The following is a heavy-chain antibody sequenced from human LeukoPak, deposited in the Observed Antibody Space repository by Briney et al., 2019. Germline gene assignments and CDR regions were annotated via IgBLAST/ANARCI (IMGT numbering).Heavy chain of an antibody. J-gene: IGHJ3*02. CDR2: IYPIDSDT. D-gene: IGHD3-10*01. Sequence: GESLKISCKGSGYSFTSYWIGWVRQMPGKGLEWMGIIYPIDSDTKYSPSFQGQVTISADKSNSTAYLLWSTLKASDTAMYYCAASRGLIIGDAYDIWGQGTMVTVSS. CDR3: AASRGLIIGDAYDI. V-gene: IGHV5-51*01. CDR1: GYSFTSYW.